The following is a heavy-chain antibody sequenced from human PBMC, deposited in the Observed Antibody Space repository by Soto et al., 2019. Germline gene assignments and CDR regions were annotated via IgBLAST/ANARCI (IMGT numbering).Heavy chain of an antibody. J-gene: IGHJ4*02. V-gene: IGHV3-7*05. CDR2: IKQDGTET. Sequence: EVQLVESGGGLVQPGGSLRLSCAASGFPFSSYWMSWVRQAPGKGLEWVATIKQDGTETYYLDSVKGRFTISRDNAKTSLYLQMNSLRAEDTAVCYCASYSYVSGSRSFDYWGQGTLVTVSS. CDR3: ASYSYVSGSRSFDY. D-gene: IGHD3-10*01. CDR1: GFPFSSYW.